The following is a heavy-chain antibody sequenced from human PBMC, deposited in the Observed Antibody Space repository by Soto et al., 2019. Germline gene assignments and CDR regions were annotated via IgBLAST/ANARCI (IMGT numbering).Heavy chain of an antibody. CDR1: GYTFTSYD. CDR3: ARVGYYYDSSGYYLSFDY. V-gene: IGHV1-8*01. Sequence: QVQLVQSGAEVKKPGASVKVSCKASGYTFTSYDINWVRQATGQGLEWMGWMNPNSGNTGYAQKFQGRVTMTWNTSISTAYMELSSLRSGDTAVYYCARVGYYYDSSGYYLSFDYWGQGTLVTVSS. D-gene: IGHD3-22*01. J-gene: IGHJ4*02. CDR2: MNPNSGNT.